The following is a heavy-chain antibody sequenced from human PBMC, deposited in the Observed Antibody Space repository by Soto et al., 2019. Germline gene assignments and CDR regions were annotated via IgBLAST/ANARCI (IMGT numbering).Heavy chain of an antibody. V-gene: IGHV3-49*03. Sequence: PGGSLRLSCTASGFTFGDYVMSWFRQAPGQGLEWVGFIRRKTYGGTTEYAASVKDRFTISRDDSKSVAYLQMNSLKTEDTAVYYCTRVVAESTGYFFGMDVWGQGTTVTVSS. CDR3: TRVVAESTGYFFGMDV. D-gene: IGHD1-26*01. J-gene: IGHJ6*02. CDR2: IRRKTYGGTT. CDR1: GFTFGDYV.